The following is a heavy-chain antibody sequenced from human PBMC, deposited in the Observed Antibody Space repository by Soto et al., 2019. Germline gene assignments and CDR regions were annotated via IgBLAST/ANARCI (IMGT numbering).Heavy chain of an antibody. D-gene: IGHD5-12*01. CDR1: GGSVSSGSYY. V-gene: IGHV4-61*01. CDR3: ARGGGYNLGLYFDY. Sequence: QVQLQESGPGLVKPSETLSLTCTVSGGSVSSGSYYWSWIRQPPGKGLEWIGYIYYSGSTYYNPSLKSRVTISVDTSKNQFSLKLSSVTAADTAVYYCARGGGYNLGLYFDYWGQGTLVTVSS. CDR2: IYYSGST. J-gene: IGHJ4*02.